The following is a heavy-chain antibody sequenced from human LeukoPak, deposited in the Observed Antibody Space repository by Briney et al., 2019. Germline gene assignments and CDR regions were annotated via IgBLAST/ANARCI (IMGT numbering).Heavy chain of an antibody. CDR1: GFTFSSYA. V-gene: IGHV3-23*01. CDR3: AKDADISVELVVITSFDS. Sequence: GGSLRLSCAASGFTFSSYAMSWVRQAPGKGLEWVSAVSGSGGSTYYADSVKGRFTISRDNSKNTLYLQMNSLRAEDTAVYYCAKDADISVELVVITSFDSWGQRTLVTVSS. D-gene: IGHD3-22*01. J-gene: IGHJ4*02. CDR2: VSGSGGST.